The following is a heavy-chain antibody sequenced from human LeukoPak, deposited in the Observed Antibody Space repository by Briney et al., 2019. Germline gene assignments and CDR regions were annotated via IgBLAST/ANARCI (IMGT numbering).Heavy chain of an antibody. CDR2: INHSGST. V-gene: IGHV4-34*01. CDR1: GGSFSGYY. J-gene: IGHJ1*01. CDR3: ARRDYYGTFQR. Sequence: PPETLSLTCAVYGGSFSGYYWSWIRQPPGKGLEWIGEINHSGSTNYNPSLKSRVTISVDTSKKQFSLKLNSVTAADTAVFYCARRDYYGTFQRWGQGTLVTVSS. D-gene: IGHD4-17*01.